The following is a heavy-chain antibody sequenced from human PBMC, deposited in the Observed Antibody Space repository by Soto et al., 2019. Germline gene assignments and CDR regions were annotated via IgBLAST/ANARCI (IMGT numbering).Heavy chain of an antibody. J-gene: IGHJ4*02. V-gene: IGHV3-48*02. CDR1: GFTFSSYS. CDR2: ISSSSSTI. D-gene: IGHD3-22*01. Sequence: EVQLVESGGGLVQPGGSLRLSCAASGFTFSSYSMNWVRQAPGKGLEWVSYISSSSSTIYYADSVKGRFTNSRDNAKNSLYLQMNSLRDEDTAAYYCARGLYYYDSSGYWGYWGQGTLVTVSS. CDR3: ARGLYYYDSSGYWGY.